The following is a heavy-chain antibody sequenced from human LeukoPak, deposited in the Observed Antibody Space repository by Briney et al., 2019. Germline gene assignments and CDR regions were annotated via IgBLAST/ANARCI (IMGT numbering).Heavy chain of an antibody. CDR2: ISVYSGNT. CDR3: ARDSHIAEVAYYFDY. V-gene: IGHV1-18*01. J-gene: IGHJ4*02. D-gene: IGHD2-21*01. Sequence: ASVKVSCKASGYTFSAYGISWVRQAPGQGLEWMGYISVYSGNTNHAQKLQGRVTMTTDTSMSTAYMELRSLRSDDTAVYYCARDSHIAEVAYYFDYWGQGTLVSVSS. CDR1: GYTFSAYG.